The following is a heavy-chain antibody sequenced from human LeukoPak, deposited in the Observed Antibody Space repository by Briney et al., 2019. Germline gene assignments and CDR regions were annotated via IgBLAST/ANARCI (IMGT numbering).Heavy chain of an antibody. D-gene: IGHD6-6*01. CDR3: AKGRYSSSSGVGYYYYDVDV. CDR2: INHNGNVN. Sequence: GGSLRLSCAASGFTFSSYWMNWARQAPGKGLEWVASINHNGNVNYYVDSVKGRFTISRDNSKSTLYLQINSLRAEDTAIYYCAKGRYSSSSGVGYYYYDVDVWGQGTTVTVSS. CDR1: GFTFSSYW. J-gene: IGHJ6*02. V-gene: IGHV3-7*03.